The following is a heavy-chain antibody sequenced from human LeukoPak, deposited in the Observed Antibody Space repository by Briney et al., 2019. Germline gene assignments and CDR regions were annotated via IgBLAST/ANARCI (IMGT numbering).Heavy chain of an antibody. CDR1: GGSISSYS. Sequence: PSETLSLTCTVSGGSISSYSWSWIRHPPGKGLGWIGYIYYSGSTNYNPSLKSRVTISVDTSKNQFSLKLSSVTAADTAVYYCARDPGSGYDSRGFDYWGQGTLVTVAS. CDR2: IYYSGST. V-gene: IGHV4-59*01. CDR3: ARDPGSGYDSRGFDY. J-gene: IGHJ4*02. D-gene: IGHD5-12*01.